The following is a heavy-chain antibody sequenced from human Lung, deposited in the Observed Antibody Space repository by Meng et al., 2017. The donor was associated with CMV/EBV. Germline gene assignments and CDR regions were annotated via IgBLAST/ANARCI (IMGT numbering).Heavy chain of an antibody. D-gene: IGHD4-11*01. V-gene: IGHV3-11*01. Sequence: GGSLRLSCAASGFTFSDYYMSWIRQAPRKGLEWVSHISPSGSTGYYADSVNGRFTISRDNADNSLYLQINSLRAEDTAVYYCARGAYTVTSFAEGRFDPWGQGILVTVSS. CDR1: GFTFSDYY. J-gene: IGHJ5*02. CDR3: ARGAYTVTSFAEGRFDP. CDR2: ISPSGSTG.